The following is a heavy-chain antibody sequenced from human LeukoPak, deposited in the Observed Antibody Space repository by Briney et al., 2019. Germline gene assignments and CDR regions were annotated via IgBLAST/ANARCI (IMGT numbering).Heavy chain of an antibody. D-gene: IGHD1-1*01. CDR3: AREARGTRAAFDI. V-gene: IGHV3-7*01. CDR1: GFTLSYYW. J-gene: IGHJ3*02. Sequence: GGSLRLSCAASGFTLSYYWMSWVRQAPGKGLEWVANIQEDGSNRYYVGSVKGRFTVSRDNAKNSVYLQMNSLRAEDTAVYYCAREARGTRAAFDIWGQGTMVTVS. CDR2: IQEDGSNR.